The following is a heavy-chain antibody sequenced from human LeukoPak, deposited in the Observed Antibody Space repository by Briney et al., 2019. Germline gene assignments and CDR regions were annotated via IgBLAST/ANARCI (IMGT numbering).Heavy chain of an antibody. J-gene: IGHJ4*02. V-gene: IGHV3-7*04. D-gene: IGHD7-27*01. CDR2: IKQNGGEE. CDR3: ARLPGGHWAF. CDR1: GITFFDFW. Sequence: GGSLSLSCAASGITFFDFWMSWVRHAPGEGLEWGASIKQNGGEESYVDSVKGRFTISRDNDKNSECLQMNSLRLEDTAVYDCARLPGGHWAFWGQGTLVTVSS.